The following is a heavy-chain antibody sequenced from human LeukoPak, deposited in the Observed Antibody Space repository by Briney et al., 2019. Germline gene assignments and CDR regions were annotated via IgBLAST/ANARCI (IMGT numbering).Heavy chain of an antibody. J-gene: IGHJ5*02. CDR1: GYTFTGYY. CDR3: ARDWGYSSSCLLP. Sequence: ASVKVSCKASGYTFTGYYMHWVRQAPGQGLEWMGWINPNSGGTNYAQKFQGRVTMTRDTSISKAYMELSRLRSDDTAVYYCARDWGYSSSCLLPWGQGTPVTVSS. D-gene: IGHD6-13*01. V-gene: IGHV1-2*02. CDR2: INPNSGGT.